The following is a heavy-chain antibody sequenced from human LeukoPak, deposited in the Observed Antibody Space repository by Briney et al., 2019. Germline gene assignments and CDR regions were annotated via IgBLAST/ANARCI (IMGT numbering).Heavy chain of an antibody. CDR2: SSRGDST. Sequence: GGSLRLSCAASGFILSNYDMSWVRQVPGRGLEWVSTSSRGDSTYVADSVKGRFTIPRDNSKNSLYLQMNTVRAEDTAVYYCVKGPRPDITVAHTVENWGQGTLVTVSS. V-gene: IGHV3-23*01. J-gene: IGHJ4*02. CDR1: GFILSNYD. CDR3: VKGPRPDITVAHTVEN. D-gene: IGHD6-19*01.